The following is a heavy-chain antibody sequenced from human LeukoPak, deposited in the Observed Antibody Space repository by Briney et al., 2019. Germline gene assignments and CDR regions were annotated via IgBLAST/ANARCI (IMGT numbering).Heavy chain of an antibody. CDR2: INTDGSST. D-gene: IGHD2-21*01. CDR3: ARDNLIVVAPFDY. J-gene: IGHJ4*02. CDR1: GFTFSSYW. V-gene: IGHV3-74*01. Sequence: GGSLRLSCAASGFTFSSYWMHWVRQAPGKGLVWVSRINTDGSSTSYADSVKGRFTISRDNAENTLYLQMNSLRAEDTAVYYCARDNLIVVAPFDYWGQGTLVTVSS.